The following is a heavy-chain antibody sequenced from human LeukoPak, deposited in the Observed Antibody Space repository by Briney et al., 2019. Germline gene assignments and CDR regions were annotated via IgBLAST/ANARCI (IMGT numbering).Heavy chain of an antibody. CDR3: ARDREMTSAFDI. CDR1: GYTFTNYH. Sequence: ASVKVSCKASGYTFTNYHINWVRQAPGQGLEWMGGIIPIFGTANYAQKFQGRVTITTDESTSTVYMELSSLRSEDTAVYYCARDREMTSAFDIWGQGTMVTVSS. CDR2: IIPIFGTA. J-gene: IGHJ3*02. D-gene: IGHD4-11*01. V-gene: IGHV1-69*05.